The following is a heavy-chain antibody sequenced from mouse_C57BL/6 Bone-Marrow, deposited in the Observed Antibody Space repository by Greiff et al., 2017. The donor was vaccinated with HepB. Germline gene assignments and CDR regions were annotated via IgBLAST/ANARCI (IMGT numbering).Heavy chain of an antibody. CDR1: GYTFTDYE. Sequence: VQLQQSGAELVRPGASVTLSCKASGYTFTDYEMHWVKQTPVHGLEWIGAIDPETGGTAYNQKFKGKAILTADTSSSTAYMELRSLTSDDSAVYYCTRRELLWDYWGQGTTLTVSA. D-gene: IGHD2-1*01. V-gene: IGHV1-15*01. J-gene: IGHJ2*01. CDR2: IDPETGGT. CDR3: TRRELLWDY.